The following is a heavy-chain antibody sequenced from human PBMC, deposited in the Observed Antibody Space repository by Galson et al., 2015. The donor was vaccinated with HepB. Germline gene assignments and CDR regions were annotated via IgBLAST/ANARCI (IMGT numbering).Heavy chain of an antibody. CDR2: INHSGST. D-gene: IGHD2-8*01. CDR1: GGSISSSNW. Sequence: LSLTCAVSGGSISSSNWWSWVRQPPGKGLEWIGEINHSGSTNYNPSLKSRVTISVDTSKNQFSLKLSSVTAADTAVYYCARGGIVLMVYENRSSYYFDYWGQGTLVTVSS. CDR3: ARGGIVLMVYENRSSYYFDY. V-gene: IGHV4-4*02. J-gene: IGHJ4*02.